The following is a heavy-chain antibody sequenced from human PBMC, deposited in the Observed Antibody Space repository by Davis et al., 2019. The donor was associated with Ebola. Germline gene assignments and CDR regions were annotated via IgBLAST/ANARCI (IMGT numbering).Heavy chain of an antibody. V-gene: IGHV3-23*01. CDR1: GFTVSSNY. CDR2: ISGSGGRT. J-gene: IGHJ4*02. Sequence: GGSLRLSCAASGFTVSSNYMNWVRQAPGKGLEWVSGISGSGGRTYYADSVKGRFTISRDNSKNTLYLQMDSLRAEDTAVYYCATLRYFDWLFPNGPDYWGQGTLVTVSS. D-gene: IGHD3-9*01. CDR3: ATLRYFDWLFPNGPDY.